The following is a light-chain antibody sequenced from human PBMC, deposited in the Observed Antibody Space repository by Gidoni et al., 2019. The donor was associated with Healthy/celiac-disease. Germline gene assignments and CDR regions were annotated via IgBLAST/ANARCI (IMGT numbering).Light chain of an antibody. CDR3: QLYGSSPMYT. CDR2: GAS. CDR1: QSVSTIY. V-gene: IGKV3-20*01. J-gene: IGKJ2*01. Sequence: EIGLTQSPGTPSLSPGERAPLSCWASQSVSTIYLAWYQQKPGQAPRLLVYGASSRATGIPDRFSGSGSGTDFSLTISRLEPEDFAVYYCQLYGSSPMYTFGQGTKLESK.